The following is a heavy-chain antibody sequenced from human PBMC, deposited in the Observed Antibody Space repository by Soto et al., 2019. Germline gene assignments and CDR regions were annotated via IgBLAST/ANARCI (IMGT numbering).Heavy chain of an antibody. Sequence: QVQLVQSGAEVKKPGASVKVSCQVSGNLLSDLYMHWVRQAPGKGLEWMGGFDPEDGKTIYAQKFQGRVTMTEDTSTDTVYMDLSRLRSDDTAVYYCTVGVGATLWFDPWGQGTLVTVSS. D-gene: IGHD1-26*01. CDR1: GNLLSDLY. CDR2: FDPEDGKT. CDR3: TVGVGATLWFDP. V-gene: IGHV1-24*01. J-gene: IGHJ5*02.